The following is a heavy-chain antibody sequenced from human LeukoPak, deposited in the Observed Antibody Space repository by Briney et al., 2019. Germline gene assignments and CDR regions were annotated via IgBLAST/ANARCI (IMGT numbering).Heavy chain of an antibody. V-gene: IGHV4-34*01. CDR1: GGSLSGY. CDR2: INHGGTT. CDR3: ARGADYLGA. D-gene: IGHD3-16*01. J-gene: IGHJ5*02. Sequence: SETLSLTCGVYGGSLSGYWSWIRQPPGKGLEWIGEINHGGTTNYNPSLKSRVTISVDTSKNQFSLKLTSVTAVDTAVYYCARGADYLGAWGQGTLVTVSS.